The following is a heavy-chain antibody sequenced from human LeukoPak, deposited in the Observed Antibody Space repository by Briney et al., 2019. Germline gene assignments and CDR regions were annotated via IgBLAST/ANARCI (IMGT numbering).Heavy chain of an antibody. J-gene: IGHJ4*02. CDR2: ISSSSSYI. Sequence: GGSLRLSCAASGLTFSSYSMNWVRQAPGKGLEWVSSISSSSSYIYYADSVKGRFTISRDNAKNSLYLQMNSLRAEDTAVYYCAREEWELPGDWGQGTLVTVSS. D-gene: IGHD1-26*01. CDR3: AREEWELPGD. CDR1: GLTFSSYS. V-gene: IGHV3-21*01.